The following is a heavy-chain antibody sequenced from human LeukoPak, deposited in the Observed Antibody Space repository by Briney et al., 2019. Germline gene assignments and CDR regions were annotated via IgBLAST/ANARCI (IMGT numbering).Heavy chain of an antibody. CDR1: GGSISSYY. CDR3: ARDRAAAHFDY. CDR2: VYYSGGT. V-gene: IGHV4-59*01. D-gene: IGHD6-13*01. J-gene: IGHJ4*02. Sequence: SETLSLTCTVSGGSISSYYWSWIRQPPGKGLEWIGYVYYSGGTNYNPSLKSRVTISVDTSKNQFSLKLSSVTAADTAVYYCARDRAAAHFDYWGQGTLVTVSS.